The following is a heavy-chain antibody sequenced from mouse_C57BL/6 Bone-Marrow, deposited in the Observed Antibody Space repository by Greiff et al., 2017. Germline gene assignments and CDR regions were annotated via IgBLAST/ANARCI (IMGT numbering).Heavy chain of an antibody. CDR2: IDPENGDT. D-gene: IGHD4-1*02. V-gene: IGHV14-4*01. J-gene: IGHJ2*01. CDR3: TPTGYYFDY. Sequence: EVQLQQSGAELVRPGASVKLSCTASGFNIKDDYMHWVKQRPEQGLEWIGWIDPENGDTEYASKFPGQATITADTSSNTAYLQLSSLTSADTAVYYGTPTGYYFDYWGQGTTLTVSS. CDR1: GFNIKDDY.